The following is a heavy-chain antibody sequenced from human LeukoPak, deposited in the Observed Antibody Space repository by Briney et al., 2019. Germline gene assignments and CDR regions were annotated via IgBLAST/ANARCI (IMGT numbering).Heavy chain of an antibody. D-gene: IGHD5-24*01. Sequence: ASVKVSCKASGGTFSSYAISWVRQAPGQGLEWMGGIIPIFGTANYAQKFQGRVTMTRDTSITTAYMELSGLRPDDTAVYYCAKDVTPGDNVNDSWGQGTLVTVSS. CDR2: IIPIFGTA. J-gene: IGHJ4*02. CDR3: AKDVTPGDNVNDS. CDR1: GGTFSSYA. V-gene: IGHV1-69*05.